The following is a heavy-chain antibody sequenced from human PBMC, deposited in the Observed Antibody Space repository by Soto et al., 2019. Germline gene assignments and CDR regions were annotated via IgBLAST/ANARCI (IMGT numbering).Heavy chain of an antibody. J-gene: IGHJ1*01. D-gene: IGHD2-21*01. CDR2: IEWNDDK. CDR1: GFSLSTDGMC. V-gene: IGHV2-70*11. Sequence: SGPTLVNPTQTLTLTCTISGFSLSTDGMCVSWIRQPPGKALEWLARIEWNDDKYYSTSLKTRLTISKDTSKNQAVLTMTKLDPADTATYYCARVWWFGEKEYFQNWGQGTLVTVSS. CDR3: ARVWWFGEKEYFQN.